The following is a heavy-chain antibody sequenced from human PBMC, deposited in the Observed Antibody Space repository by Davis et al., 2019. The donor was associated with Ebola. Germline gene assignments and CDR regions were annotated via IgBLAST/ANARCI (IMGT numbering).Heavy chain of an antibody. V-gene: IGHV5-51*01. J-gene: IGHJ3*02. Sequence: PGGSLRLSCKGPGYSFTSYWIAWVRQLPGQMPGKGLAWMGIINPGVSDTRYSPSFQGQVTISADKSVSTAYLQWSSLKASDTARYYCARLLEYSSSSYTFDIWGQGTMVTVSP. CDR3: ARLLEYSSSSYTFDI. D-gene: IGHD6-6*01. CDR1: GYSFTSYW. CDR2: INPGVSDT.